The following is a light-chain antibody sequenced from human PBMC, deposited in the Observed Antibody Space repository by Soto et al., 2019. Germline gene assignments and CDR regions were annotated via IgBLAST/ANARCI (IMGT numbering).Light chain of an antibody. CDR3: HHYNDWPPKQYT. V-gene: IGKV3-15*01. CDR2: GAS. J-gene: IGKJ2*01. Sequence: EIVMTQSPATLSVSPGERATLSCRASQSVSSNLAWYQQKLGQAPRLIIYGASSRATGIPARFSGSGSGTEFTLTVSSLHSEDFAVYYCHHYNDWPPKQYTFGQGTKLEIK. CDR1: QSVSSN.